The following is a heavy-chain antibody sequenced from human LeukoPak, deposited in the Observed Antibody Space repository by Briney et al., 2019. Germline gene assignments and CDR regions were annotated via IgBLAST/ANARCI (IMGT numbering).Heavy chain of an antibody. J-gene: IGHJ4*02. CDR3: AKGLLPSDVRVLDY. V-gene: IGHV3-23*01. CDR2: ISPSGDAI. Sequence: PGGSLRLSCAASGFTFRLYAFAWVRQAPGKGLEWVSTISPSGDAIDYADSVKGRFTVSRDNSRNTVFLQLSSLRVQDTAMYFCAKGLLPSDVRVLDYWGQGTLVTVSS. CDR1: GFTFRLYA.